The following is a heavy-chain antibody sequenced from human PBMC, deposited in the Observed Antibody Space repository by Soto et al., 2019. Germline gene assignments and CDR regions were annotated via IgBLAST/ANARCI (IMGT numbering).Heavy chain of an antibody. V-gene: IGHV1-2*02. CDR2: INPNSGGT. J-gene: IGHJ6*02. D-gene: IGHD5-12*01. CDR3: ARDGSGYSGYDWDYYGMDV. Sequence: AAVKVSCKASGYTFTGYYMHWVRQAPGQGLEWMGWINPNSGGTNYAQKFQGRVTMTRDTSISTAYMELSRLRSDDTAVYYCARDGSGYSGYDWDYYGMDVWGQGTTVTVSS. CDR1: GYTFTGYY.